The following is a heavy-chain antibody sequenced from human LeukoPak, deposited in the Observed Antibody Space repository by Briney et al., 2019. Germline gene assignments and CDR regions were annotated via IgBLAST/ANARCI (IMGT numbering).Heavy chain of an antibody. CDR1: GYSISSGYY. CDR2: IYHSGST. J-gene: IGHJ5*02. Sequence: SETLSLTCAVSGYSISSGYYWGWIRQPPGKGLEWIGSIYHSGSTYYNPSLKSRVTISVDTSKNQFSLELSSVTAADTAVYYCARGRYSSGFWFDPWGQGTLVTVSS. V-gene: IGHV4-38-2*01. CDR3: ARGRYSSGFWFDP. D-gene: IGHD6-19*01.